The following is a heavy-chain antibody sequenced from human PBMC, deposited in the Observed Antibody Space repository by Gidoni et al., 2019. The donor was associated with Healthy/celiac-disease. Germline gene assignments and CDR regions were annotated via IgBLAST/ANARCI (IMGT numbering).Heavy chain of an antibody. CDR2: ISSSSSTI. V-gene: IGHV3-48*02. J-gene: IGHJ6*02. CDR1: GFTFSTHS. D-gene: IGHD2-15*01. Sequence: EVQLLESGGGLVQPGGSVGLSCASSGFTFSTHSMHWVRQAPGKGLGWVSYISSSSSTIYYADSVKGRFTISRDNAKNSLYLQMNSLRDEDTAVYYCARDGSPGYCSGGSCYYGMDVWGQGTTVTVSS. CDR3: ARDGSPGYCSGGSCYYGMDV.